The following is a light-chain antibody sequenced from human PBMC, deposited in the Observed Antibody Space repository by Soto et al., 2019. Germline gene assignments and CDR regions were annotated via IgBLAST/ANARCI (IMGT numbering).Light chain of an antibody. CDR2: GAP. V-gene: IGKV1-39*01. J-gene: IGKJ4*01. Sequence: DIQMTQSPPSLSASVGDRVTITCRASQNITDFLNWYQQTAGKAPKLLIYGAPRLQSGIPSRFSGSGSGTDFTLTISSLQPEDFATYYCQQSYTTLTFGGGTKVEI. CDR1: QNITDF. CDR3: QQSYTTLT.